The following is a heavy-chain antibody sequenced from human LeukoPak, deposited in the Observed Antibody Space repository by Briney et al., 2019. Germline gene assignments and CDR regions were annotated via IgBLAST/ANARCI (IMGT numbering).Heavy chain of an antibody. CDR2: INGEGSST. CDR1: GITFHSRL. CDR3: TTSRPYYYDGTGNYPHDPMFDE. D-gene: IGHD3-22*01. Sequence: GGSLKPSFAAAGITFHSRLVEWVRPAPREGLGLVSRINGEGSSTNYADSVKGRFTIPRKNDKNTLYLQMKSLRDEETAVYYCTTSRPYYYDGTGNYPHDPMFDEWREGTLVTVSA. V-gene: IGHV3-74*01. J-gene: IGHJ4*02.